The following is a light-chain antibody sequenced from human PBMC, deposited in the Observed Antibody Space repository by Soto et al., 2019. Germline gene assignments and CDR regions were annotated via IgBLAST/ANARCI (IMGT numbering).Light chain of an antibody. Sequence: DIQMTQSPSTLSASVGDRVTITCPASQSISSWLAWYQQKPGKAPKLLIYKASSLESGVPSRFSGSGSGTEFTLTISSLKHDDFATYYCQQYNSYWTFGQGTKVDI. V-gene: IGKV1-5*03. CDR2: KAS. J-gene: IGKJ1*01. CDR3: QQYNSYWT. CDR1: QSISSW.